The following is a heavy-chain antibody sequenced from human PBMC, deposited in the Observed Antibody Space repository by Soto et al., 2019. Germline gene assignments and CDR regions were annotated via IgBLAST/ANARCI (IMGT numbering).Heavy chain of an antibody. CDR1: GDSVSNNGAT. V-gene: IGHV6-1*01. Sequence: SQTLSLTCAISGDSVSNNGATWNWIRQSPSRGLEWLGRAYYRSRWIYDYAMSVKSRISINPDTSKNQVSLQLNSVTPADTAVYYCARDPPDFLSACDYWGRGTLVTVSS. D-gene: IGHD6-19*01. J-gene: IGHJ4*02. CDR2: AYYRSRWIY. CDR3: ARDPPDFLSACDY.